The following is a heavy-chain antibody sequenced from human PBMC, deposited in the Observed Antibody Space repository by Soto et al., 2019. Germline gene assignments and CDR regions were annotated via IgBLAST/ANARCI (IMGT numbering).Heavy chain of an antibody. CDR2: VHHSWGS. J-gene: IGHJ6*02. CDR1: GGSISSYY. D-gene: IGHD3-10*01. V-gene: IGHV4-59*08. CDR3: ARQGFGPLHGLVDV. Sequence: QVQLQESGPGLIKPSETLSLCCTVSGGSISSYYWSWFRQSPGKRMEWIGYVHHSWGSSYNPSLQSRVAISLDTSKSQFSLKVTSVTATDTAVYYCARQGFGPLHGLVDVWGQGTTVTVS.